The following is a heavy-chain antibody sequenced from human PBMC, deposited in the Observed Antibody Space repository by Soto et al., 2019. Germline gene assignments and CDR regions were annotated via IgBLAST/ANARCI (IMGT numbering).Heavy chain of an antibody. CDR2: IYYSGST. D-gene: IGHD6-6*01. Sequence: SETLSLTCTVSGGSVSSGSYYWSWIRQPPGKGLEWIGYIYYSGSTNYNPSLKSRVTISVDTSKNQFSLKLSSVTAADTAVYYCARLMIAARDAFDIWGQGTMVTVSS. CDR3: ARLMIAARDAFDI. J-gene: IGHJ3*02. CDR1: GGSVSSGSYY. V-gene: IGHV4-61*01.